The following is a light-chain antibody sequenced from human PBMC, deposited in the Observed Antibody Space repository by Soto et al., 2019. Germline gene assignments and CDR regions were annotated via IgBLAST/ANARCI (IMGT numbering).Light chain of an antibody. CDR3: SSYAGSNRV. CDR1: SSDVGGYNY. Sequence: QSALTQPPSASGSPGQSVTISCTGTSSDVGGYNYVSWYQQHPGKAPKLLIYEVSERPSGVPDRFSGSKSGNTASLTVSGLQAEDEADYYCSSYAGSNRVFGTGTKVTV. J-gene: IGLJ1*01. CDR2: EVS. V-gene: IGLV2-8*01.